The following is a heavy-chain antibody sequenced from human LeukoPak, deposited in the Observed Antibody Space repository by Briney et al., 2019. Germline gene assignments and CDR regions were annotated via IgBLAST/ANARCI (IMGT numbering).Heavy chain of an antibody. V-gene: IGHV4-59*01. Sequence: SETLSLTCTVSGGSISTYFWSWIRQPPRKGLEWIGHIYYSGSTDYNPSLRSRVTISVDTSKNQFSLRLSSVTAADTAVYYCARGPYSTSSRNAFDIWGQGTMVTVSS. D-gene: IGHD6-6*01. CDR3: ARGPYSTSSRNAFDI. CDR2: IYYSGST. CDR1: GGSISTYF. J-gene: IGHJ3*02.